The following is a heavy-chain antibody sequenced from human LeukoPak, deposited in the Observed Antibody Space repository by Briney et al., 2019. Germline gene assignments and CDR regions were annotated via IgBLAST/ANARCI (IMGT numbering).Heavy chain of an antibody. V-gene: IGHV4-59*01. D-gene: IGHD3-22*01. CDR2: INYSGNT. Sequence: SETLSLTCTVSGGSLSGYHWSWIRQSPGKGLEWIGYINYSGNTRYKPSLRSRVTISVDTSKNQFSLNVNPVTAADTAVYYCARTSDYDTIGYYLDYWGQGVLATVSS. J-gene: IGHJ4*02. CDR1: GGSLSGYH. CDR3: ARTSDYDTIGYYLDY.